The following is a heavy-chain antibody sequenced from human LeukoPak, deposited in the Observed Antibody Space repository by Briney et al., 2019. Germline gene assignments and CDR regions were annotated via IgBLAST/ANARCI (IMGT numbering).Heavy chain of an antibody. CDR2: ISSSSSYI. D-gene: IGHD4-23*01. Sequence: GGSLRLSCPASGFTFSSYSMNWVRPAPGKGLEWVSSISSSSSYIYYADSVKGRFTISRDNSKNTLYLQMNSLRAEDTAVYYCARRAGGYSHPYDYWGQGILVTVSS. J-gene: IGHJ4*02. V-gene: IGHV3-21*04. CDR3: ARRAGGYSHPYDY. CDR1: GFTFSSYS.